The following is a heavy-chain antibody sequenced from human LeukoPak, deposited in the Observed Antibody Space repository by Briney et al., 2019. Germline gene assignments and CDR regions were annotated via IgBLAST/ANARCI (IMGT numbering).Heavy chain of an antibody. D-gene: IGHD5-24*01. CDR3: ARKMATTRCYFDY. J-gene: IGHJ4*02. CDR1: GGSFSGYY. Sequence: PSETLSLTCAVYGGSFSGYYWSWIRQPPGKGLEWIGEINHSGSTNYNPSLKSRVTISVDTSKNQFSLKLSSVTAADTAVYYCARKMATTRCYFDYWGQGTLVTVSS. V-gene: IGHV4-34*01. CDR2: INHSGST.